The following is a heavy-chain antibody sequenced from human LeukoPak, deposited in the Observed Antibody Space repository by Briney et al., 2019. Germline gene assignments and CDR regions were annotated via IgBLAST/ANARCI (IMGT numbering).Heavy chain of an antibody. J-gene: IGHJ4*02. CDR2: ILGNGGAT. V-gene: IGHV3-23*01. D-gene: IGHD3-10*01. Sequence: GALRLSCAASGFTFSSYGMSWVRQAPGKGLEWVSAILGNGGATYYADSVKGRFTISRDNSKNTVYLQMDSLRAEDTAIYYCAKGGLSLFGHWGQGTLVTVSS. CDR3: AKGGLSLFGH. CDR1: GFTFSSYG.